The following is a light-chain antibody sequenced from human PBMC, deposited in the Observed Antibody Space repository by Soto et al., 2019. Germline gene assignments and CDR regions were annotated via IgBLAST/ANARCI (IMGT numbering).Light chain of an antibody. CDR3: SSYAGSNNLV. CDR1: SSDVGGYNY. J-gene: IGLJ3*02. V-gene: IGLV2-8*01. Sequence: QSVLTQPPSASGSPGQSVTISCTGTSSDVGGYNYVSWYRHHPGKAPKLMIYEVNKRPSGVPDRFSGSKSGNTASLTVSGLQAEDEADYYCSSYAGSNNLVFGGGTKLTVL. CDR2: EVN.